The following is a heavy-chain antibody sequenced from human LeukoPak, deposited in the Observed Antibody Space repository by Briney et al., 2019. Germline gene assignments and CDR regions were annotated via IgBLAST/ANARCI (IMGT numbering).Heavy chain of an antibody. CDR3: ARVHRALGYDYVWGSPAWYYFDY. V-gene: IGHV3-66*01. Sequence: PGGSLRLSCAASGFTVSSNYMSWVRQAPGKGLEWVSVIYSGGSTYYADSVKGRFTISRDDSKNTLYLQMNSLRAEDTAVYYCARVHRALGYDYVWGSPAWYYFDYWGQGTLVTVSS. CDR2: IYSGGST. J-gene: IGHJ4*02. CDR1: GFTVSSNY. D-gene: IGHD3-16*01.